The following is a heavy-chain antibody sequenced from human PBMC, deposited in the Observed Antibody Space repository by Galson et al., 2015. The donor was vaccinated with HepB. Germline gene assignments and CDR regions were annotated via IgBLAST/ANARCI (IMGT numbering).Heavy chain of an antibody. D-gene: IGHD6-19*01. CDR2: IYYSGST. J-gene: IGHJ4*02. CDR3: ARGMGVAVAGTPVEY. CDR1: GGSISSSSYY. Sequence: SETLSLTCTVSGGSISSSSYYWGWIRQPPGKGLEWIGSIYYSGSTYYNPSLKSRVTISVDTSKNQFSLKLSSVTAADTAVYYCARGMGVAVAGTPVEYWGQGTLVTVSS. V-gene: IGHV4-39*07.